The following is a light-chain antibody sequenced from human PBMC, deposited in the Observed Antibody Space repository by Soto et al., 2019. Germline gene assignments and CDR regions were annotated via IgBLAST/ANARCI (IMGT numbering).Light chain of an antibody. CDR1: SSDVGGYNY. CDR2: DVS. V-gene: IGLV2-14*01. CDR3: SSYTSSSTLV. J-gene: IGLJ1*01. Sequence: QSALTQPASVSGSPGQSITISCTGTSSDVGGYNYVSWYQQHPGKAPKLMIYDVSNRPSGVSNRFSGSKSGNTASLTISGLQAEDDADYDCSSYTSSSTLVFGTGTKLTVL.